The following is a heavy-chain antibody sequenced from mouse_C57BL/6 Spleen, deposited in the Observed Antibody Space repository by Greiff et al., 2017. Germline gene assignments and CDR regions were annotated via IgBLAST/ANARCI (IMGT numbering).Heavy chain of an antibody. CDR2: IHPNSGST. CDR3: AREDYGNYGYFDY. CDR1: GYTFTSYW. Sequence: QVQLQQPGAELVKPGASVKLSCKASGYTFTSYWMHWVKQRPGQGLEWIGMIHPNSGSTNYNEKFKSKATLTVDKSSSTAYMQLSSLTSEDSAVYYCAREDYGNYGYFDYWGQGTTLTVS. J-gene: IGHJ2*01. V-gene: IGHV1-64*01. D-gene: IGHD2-1*01.